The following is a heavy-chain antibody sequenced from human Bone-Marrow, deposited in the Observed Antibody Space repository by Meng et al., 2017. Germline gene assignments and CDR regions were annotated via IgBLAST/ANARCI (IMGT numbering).Heavy chain of an antibody. CDR3: ARGRSSGWYRPEYFQH. CDR2: INHSGST. Sequence: QVQLQQWGAGLLKPSETLSLTCAAYGGSFSGYYWSWIRQPPGKGLEWIGEINHSGSTNYNPSLKSRVTISVDTSKNQFSLKLSSVTAADTAVYYCARGRSSGWYRPEYFQHWGQGTLVTVSS. J-gene: IGHJ1*01. CDR1: GGSFSGYY. D-gene: IGHD6-19*01. V-gene: IGHV4-34*01.